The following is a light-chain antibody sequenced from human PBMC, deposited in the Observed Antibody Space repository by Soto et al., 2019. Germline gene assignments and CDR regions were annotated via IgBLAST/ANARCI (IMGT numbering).Light chain of an antibody. J-gene: IGLJ1*01. Sequence: TGNSSDVGGYNYFYCDQHHPAKAPKLIIYDVSTRPSGVSHYLAGSKAGNTASLTISGIQVEPEADYYCSSYTGRTTLYVFGTGTNMTVL. CDR2: DVS. CDR1: SSDVGGYNY. CDR3: SSYTGRTTLYV. V-gene: IGLV2-14*03.